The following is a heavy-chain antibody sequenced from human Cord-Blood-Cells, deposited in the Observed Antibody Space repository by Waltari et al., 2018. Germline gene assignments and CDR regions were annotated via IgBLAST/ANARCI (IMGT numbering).Heavy chain of an antibody. D-gene: IGHD5-18*01. CDR1: GYSISRGYY. CDR3: ARESRVDTAMEYSGYDDY. CDR2: IYHSGST. J-gene: IGHJ4*02. V-gene: IGHV4-38-2*02. Sequence: QVQLQESGPGLVKPSETLSLTCTVSGYSISRGYYWGRLRQPPGKGLEWIGSIYHSGSTYYNPSLKSRVTISVDTSKNQFSLKLSSVTAADTAVYYCARESRVDTAMEYSGYDDYWGQGTLVTVSS.